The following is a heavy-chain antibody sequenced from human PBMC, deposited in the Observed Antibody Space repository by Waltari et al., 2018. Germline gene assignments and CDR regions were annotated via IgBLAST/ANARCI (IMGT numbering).Heavy chain of an antibody. CDR3: ARWDPDIVAGFDP. CDR1: GGSIRSYY. D-gene: IGHD2-15*01. V-gene: IGHV4-59*08. Sequence: QVQLQESGPGLVTPSETLSLTCTVSGGSIRSYYWSWIRQPPGKGLEWIGYIYYSGSTNDNPSLKSRVTISVDTSKNQFSLKLSSVTAADTAVYYCARWDPDIVAGFDPWGQGTLVTVSS. J-gene: IGHJ5*02. CDR2: IYYSGST.